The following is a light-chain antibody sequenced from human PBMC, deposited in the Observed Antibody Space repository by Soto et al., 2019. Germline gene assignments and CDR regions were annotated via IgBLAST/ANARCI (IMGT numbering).Light chain of an antibody. V-gene: IGKV1-5*01. CDR1: QSISTW. J-gene: IGKJ5*01. CDR3: QQFNSYPIT. CDR2: GAS. Sequence: VDRVTITCRASQSISTWLAWYQQKPGKAPKLLIYGASSLASGVPSRFSGSGSGTEFTLTISSLQPDDFATYYCQQFNSYPITFGQGTRLEIK.